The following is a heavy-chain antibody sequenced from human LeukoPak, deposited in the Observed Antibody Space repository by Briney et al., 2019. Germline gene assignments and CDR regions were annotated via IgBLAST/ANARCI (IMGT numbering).Heavy chain of an antibody. CDR1: GGTFSSYA. Sequence: GASVKVSCKASGGTFSSYAISWVRQAPGQGLEWMGGIIPIFGTANYAQKFQGRVTITADESTSTAYMELSSLRSEDTAVYYCAREAMVRGVIIPGLPDYWGQGTLVTVSS. V-gene: IGHV1-69*13. J-gene: IGHJ4*02. CDR3: AREAMVRGVIIPGLPDY. CDR2: IIPIFGTA. D-gene: IGHD3-10*01.